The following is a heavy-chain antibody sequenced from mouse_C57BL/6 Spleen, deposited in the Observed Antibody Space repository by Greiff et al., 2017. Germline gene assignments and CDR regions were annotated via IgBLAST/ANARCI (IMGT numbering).Heavy chain of an antibody. CDR2: IGPSDSYT. CDR1: GFTFTSYW. V-gene: IGHV1-50*01. J-gene: IGHJ3*01. CDR3: AREGSNSSGD. Sequence: HVQLLQPGGELVKPGASVKLSCKASGFTFTSYWMQWVHQRPGQGLEWIGEIGPSDSYTYYNQNFTGTATLAVNKPSSQAYLLISSLTSEDSAVYCCAREGSNSSGDWGQGTLVTVSA. D-gene: IGHD3-1*01.